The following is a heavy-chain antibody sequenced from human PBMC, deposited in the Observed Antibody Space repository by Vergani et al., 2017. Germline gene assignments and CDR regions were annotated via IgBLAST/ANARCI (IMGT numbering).Heavy chain of an antibody. V-gene: IGHV4-34*01. J-gene: IGHJ6*03. Sequence: QVQLQQWGAGLLKPSETLSLTCAVYGGSFSGYYWSWIRQPPGKGLEWIGEINHSGSTNYNPSLESRVTISVDTSKNLCSLKLSSLTAADTAVYYCAGVLEVGGGSGWIGANYYFYYMDVWGKGTTVTVSS. CDR2: INHSGST. CDR1: GGSFSGYY. D-gene: IGHD6-19*01. CDR3: AGVLEVGGGSGWIGANYYFYYMDV.